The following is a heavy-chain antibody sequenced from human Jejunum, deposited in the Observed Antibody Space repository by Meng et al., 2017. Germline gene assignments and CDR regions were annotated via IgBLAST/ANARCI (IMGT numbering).Heavy chain of an antibody. CDR3: ARDHWGSLDY. J-gene: IGHJ4*02. CDR2: AST. D-gene: IGHD7-27*01. CDR1: GGAGSSSCYQ. Sequence: VQVWGSGPALVRPAQTPTLLGAVLGGAGSSSCYQWGWIRQSPGKGLEWIGYASTNYNPSLKSRVTISVDTSKNQFSLKLTSVTAADTAVYYCARDHWGSLDYWGQRVLVTVSS. V-gene: IGHV4-61*01.